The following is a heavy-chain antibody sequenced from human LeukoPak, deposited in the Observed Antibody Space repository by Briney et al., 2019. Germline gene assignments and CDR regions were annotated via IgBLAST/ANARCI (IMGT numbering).Heavy chain of an antibody. V-gene: IGHV4-61*02. CDR1: GGSMSSGGYY. CDR3: ARDLRYQPSDFYFYYMDV. J-gene: IGHJ6*03. CDR2: IYTSGST. Sequence: PSQTLSLTCTVSGGSMSSGGYYWSWIRQSPEKGLEWIGRIYTSGSTNYNPSLKSRVTMSVDTSKNQFSLKLSSVTAADTAVYYCARDLRYQPSDFYFYYMDVWGKGTTVTVSS. D-gene: IGHD2-2*01.